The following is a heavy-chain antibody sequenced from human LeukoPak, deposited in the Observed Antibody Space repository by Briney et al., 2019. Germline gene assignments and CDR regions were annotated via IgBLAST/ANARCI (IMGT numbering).Heavy chain of an antibody. Sequence: PSETLSLTCTVSGGSISSHYWSWIRQPPGKGLEWIGYIYYSGSTNYNPSLKSRVTISVDTSKNQFSLKLSSVTAADTAVYYCARSSGAYGTFDYWGQGTLVTVSS. V-gene: IGHV4-59*08. CDR1: GGSISSHY. CDR3: ARSSGAYGTFDY. J-gene: IGHJ4*02. CDR2: IYYSGST. D-gene: IGHD2-15*01.